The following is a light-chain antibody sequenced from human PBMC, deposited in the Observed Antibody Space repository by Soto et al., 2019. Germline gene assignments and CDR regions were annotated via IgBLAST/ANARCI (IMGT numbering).Light chain of an antibody. Sequence: EIVKTEGRGTMSVSPGDRATLSCRASQMVRSDLAWYQQKPGQAPRVLIYGASTRATGIPARFSGSGSGTEFTLTISNLQSYDFAVYFCHQYNKWPPRTFGGGTKVDI. CDR2: GAS. V-gene: IGKV3-15*01. CDR3: HQYNKWPPRT. CDR1: QMVRSD. J-gene: IGKJ4*01.